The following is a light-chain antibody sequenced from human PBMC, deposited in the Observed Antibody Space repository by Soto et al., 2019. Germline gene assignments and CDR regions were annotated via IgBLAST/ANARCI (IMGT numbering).Light chain of an antibody. V-gene: IGLV2-8*01. CDR1: SSDVGGYNY. Sequence: QSVLTQPPSASGSPGQSVTISCTGTSSDVGGYNYVSWYQQHPGKAPKLMIYEVSKRPSGVPDRFSGSKSGNTASLTVSWLQAEDEADYYCSSYAGSNSVFGGGTKLTVL. CDR3: SSYAGSNSV. J-gene: IGLJ2*01. CDR2: EVS.